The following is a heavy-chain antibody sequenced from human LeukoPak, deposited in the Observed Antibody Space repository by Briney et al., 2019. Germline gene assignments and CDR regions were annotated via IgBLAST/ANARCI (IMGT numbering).Heavy chain of an antibody. CDR1: GITLSNYG. D-gene: IGHD4-11*01. Sequence: GGSLRLSCAVSGITLSNYGMSWVRQAPGKGLEWVAGLSGSGGGTNYADSVKGRFTISRDNAKNTLYLQMNSLRAEDTAVYYCARDRLHPHSPGDYGMDVWGQGTTVTVSS. J-gene: IGHJ6*02. V-gene: IGHV3-23*01. CDR3: ARDRLHPHSPGDYGMDV. CDR2: LSGSGGGT.